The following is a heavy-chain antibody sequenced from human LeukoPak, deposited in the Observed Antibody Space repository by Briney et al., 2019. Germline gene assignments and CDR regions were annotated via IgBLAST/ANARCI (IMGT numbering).Heavy chain of an antibody. Sequence: GASVKVSCKASGYTFTSYGISWVRQAPGQGLEWMGWISAYNGNTNYAQKLQGRVTMTRDTSTSTVYMELSSLRSEDTAVYYCARGVLLRTLYYFDYWGQGTLVTVSS. J-gene: IGHJ4*02. V-gene: IGHV1-18*01. CDR1: GYTFTSYG. CDR2: ISAYNGNT. CDR3: ARGVLLRTLYYFDY. D-gene: IGHD5-12*01.